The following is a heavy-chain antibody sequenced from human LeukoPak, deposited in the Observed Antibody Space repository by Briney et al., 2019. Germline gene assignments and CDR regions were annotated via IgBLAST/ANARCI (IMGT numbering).Heavy chain of an antibody. D-gene: IGHD5-12*01. CDR2: ISYDGSNK. CDR1: GFTFSSYS. Sequence: GGSLRLSCAASGFTFSSYSMNWVRQAPGKGLEWVAVISYDGSNKYYADSVKGRFTISRDNSKNTLYLQMNSLRAEDTAVYYCAKDFIVAGSFDYWGQGTLVTVSS. J-gene: IGHJ4*02. CDR3: AKDFIVAGSFDY. V-gene: IGHV3-30*18.